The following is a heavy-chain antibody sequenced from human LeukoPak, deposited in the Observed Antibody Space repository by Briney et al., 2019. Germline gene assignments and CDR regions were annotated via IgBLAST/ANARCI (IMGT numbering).Heavy chain of an antibody. V-gene: IGHV3-23*01. CDR2: ISGGGGST. CDR1: GFTFSNYA. J-gene: IGHJ4*02. Sequence: PGGSLRLSCAASGFTFSNYAMSWVRQAPGKGLEWISAISGGGGSTYYADSVKGRFTISRDNSKNTLYLQMNSLRSEDTAVYYRAKEIPEFDYWGQGTLVTVSS. CDR3: AKEIPEFDY.